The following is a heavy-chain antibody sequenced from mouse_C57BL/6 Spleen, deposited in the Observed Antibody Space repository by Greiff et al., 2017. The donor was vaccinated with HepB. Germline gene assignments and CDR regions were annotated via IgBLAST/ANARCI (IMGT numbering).Heavy chain of an antibody. Sequence: VQLQQSGTVLARPGASVKMSCKTSGYTFTSYWMHWVKQRPGQGLEWIGAIYPGNSDTSYNQKFKGKAKLTAVTSASTAYMELSSLTNEDSAVYYCTRDYYGSSPYYYAMDYWGQGTSVTVSS. CDR1: GYTFTSYW. CDR2: IYPGNSDT. D-gene: IGHD1-1*01. J-gene: IGHJ4*01. CDR3: TRDYYGSSPYYYAMDY. V-gene: IGHV1-5*01.